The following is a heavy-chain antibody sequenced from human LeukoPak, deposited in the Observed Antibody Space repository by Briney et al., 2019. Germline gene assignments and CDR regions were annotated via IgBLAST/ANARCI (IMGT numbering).Heavy chain of an antibody. J-gene: IGHJ4*02. V-gene: IGHV3-21*01. Sequence: AGGSLRLSCAASGFTFSTYTMNWVRQAPGKGLEWVSSISSSNTYIYYADSVKGRFTISRDNAKNSLHLQMNSLRAEDTAVYYCARGPPGGGILTGYQVDYWGQGTLVTVSS. CDR1: GFTFSTYT. D-gene: IGHD3-9*01. CDR2: ISSSNTYI. CDR3: ARGPPGGGILTGYQVDY.